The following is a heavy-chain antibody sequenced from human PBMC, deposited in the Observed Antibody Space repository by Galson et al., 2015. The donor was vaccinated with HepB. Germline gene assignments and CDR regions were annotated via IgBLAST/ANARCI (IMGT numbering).Heavy chain of an antibody. V-gene: IGHV3-11*05. CDR2: ISSSSSYT. J-gene: IGHJ5*02. CDR3: ARGGTMVRGAIGSGT. Sequence: SLRLSCAASGFTFSDYYMSWIRQAPGKGLEWVSYISSSSSYTNYADSVKGRFTISRDNAKNSLYLQMNSLRAEDTAVYYCARGGTMVRGAIGSGTWGQGTLVTVSS. D-gene: IGHD3-10*01. CDR1: GFTFSDYY.